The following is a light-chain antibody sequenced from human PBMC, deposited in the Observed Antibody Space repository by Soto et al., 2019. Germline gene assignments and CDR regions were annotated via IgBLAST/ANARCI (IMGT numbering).Light chain of an antibody. J-gene: IGLJ1*01. CDR3: CSYAGSYTNYV. V-gene: IGLV2-11*01. CDR2: DVS. Sequence: QSALTQPRSVSGSPGQSVTISCTGTSSDVGGYNYVSWYQQHPGKAPKLMIYDVSKRPSGVPDRFSGSKSGNTASLTTSGLQAEDEADYYCCSYAGSYTNYVFGTGTKLTVL. CDR1: SSDVGGYNY.